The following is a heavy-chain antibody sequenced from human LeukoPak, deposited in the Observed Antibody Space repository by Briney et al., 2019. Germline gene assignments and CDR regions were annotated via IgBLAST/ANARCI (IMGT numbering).Heavy chain of an antibody. CDR3: ARFHSGPSGWYVLWYFDL. CDR2: IYSSENT. Sequence: SETLSLTCTVSGGSVSSYYWSWIRQPPGKGLEWIGYIYSSENTKYNSSLESRVTMSVDTSKNQFFLKLSSVTAPDTAVYYCARFHSGPSGWYVLWYFDLWGRGTLVTVSS. D-gene: IGHD6-19*01. V-gene: IGHV4-4*09. CDR1: GGSVSSYY. J-gene: IGHJ2*01.